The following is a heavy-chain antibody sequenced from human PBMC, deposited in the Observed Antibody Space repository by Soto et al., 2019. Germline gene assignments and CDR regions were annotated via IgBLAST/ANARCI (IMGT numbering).Heavy chain of an antibody. Sequence: QVQLVQSRAEVKKPGSSVKVSCKASGGTFSSYAISWVRQAPGQGLEWMGGIIPIFGTANYAQKFQGRVTITADESTSTAYMELSSLRSEDTAVYYCARAYDFWSGYQYYYYYYGMDVWGQGTTVTVSS. J-gene: IGHJ6*02. D-gene: IGHD3-3*01. V-gene: IGHV1-69*01. CDR3: ARAYDFWSGYQYYYYYYGMDV. CDR2: IIPIFGTA. CDR1: GGTFSSYA.